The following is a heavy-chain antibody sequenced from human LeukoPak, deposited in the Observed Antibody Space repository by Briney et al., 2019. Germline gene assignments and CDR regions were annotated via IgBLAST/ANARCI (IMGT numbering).Heavy chain of an antibody. CDR3: AKDRHPARTDGYYFDY. V-gene: IGHV3-30*18. D-gene: IGHD1-14*01. CDR2: ISYDANNK. CDR1: AFTFRTYG. Sequence: GRSLRLSCAASAFTFRTYGMHGVRQAPGKGLEWVAVISYDANNKNYADSVKGRFTISRDNSKNTLYLQMNSLRAEDTAVYYCAKDRHPARTDGYYFDYWGQGTLVTVSS. J-gene: IGHJ4*02.